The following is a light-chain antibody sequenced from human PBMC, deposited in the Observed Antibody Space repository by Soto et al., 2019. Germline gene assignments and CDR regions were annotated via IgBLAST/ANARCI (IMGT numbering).Light chain of an antibody. Sequence: PGERATLSCRASQSVSSYLAWYQQKPGQAPRLLIYDASNRATGIPARFSGSESGTDFTLTVSSLEPEDFAVYYCQQRSNWPPYTFGQGTKLEIK. CDR2: DAS. CDR3: QQRSNWPPYT. J-gene: IGKJ2*01. CDR1: QSVSSY. V-gene: IGKV3-11*01.